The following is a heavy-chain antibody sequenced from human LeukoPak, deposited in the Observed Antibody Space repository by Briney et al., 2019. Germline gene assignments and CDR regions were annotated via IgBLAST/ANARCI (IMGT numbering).Heavy chain of an antibody. D-gene: IGHD3-16*01. CDR2: ISSSSGNI. CDR3: VRDLAGGRFDL. CDR1: GFIFRTYT. J-gene: IGHJ5*02. V-gene: IGHV3-21*01. Sequence: GGSLRLSCTASGFIFRTYTMNWVRQAPGKGLEWVSYISSSSGNIYYADSMKGRFTISRDNTRNSLYLQMNSLRAEDTAVYYCVRDLAGGRFDLWGQGTLVTVSS.